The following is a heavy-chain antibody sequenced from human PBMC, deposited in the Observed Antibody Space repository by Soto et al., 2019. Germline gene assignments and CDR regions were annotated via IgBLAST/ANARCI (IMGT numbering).Heavy chain of an antibody. CDR2: INPSGGST. V-gene: IGHV1-46*01. Sequence: QMQLVQSGAEVKKTGSSVKVSCKASGYTFTYRYLHWVRQAPGQALEWMGIINPSGGSTSYAQKFQGRVTMTRDTSTSTVYMELSSLRSEDTAVYYCARDSSLHTRDPDYYFDYWGQGTLVTVSS. CDR3: ARDSSLHTRDPDYYFDY. CDR1: GYTFTYRY. J-gene: IGHJ4*02.